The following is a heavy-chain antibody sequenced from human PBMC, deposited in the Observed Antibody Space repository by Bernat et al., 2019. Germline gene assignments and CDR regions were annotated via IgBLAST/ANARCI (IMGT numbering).Heavy chain of an antibody. CDR3: ARGGSSDYTLGAYDI. D-gene: IGHD3-22*01. CDR2: ISSSSSYI. J-gene: IGHJ3*02. CDR1: GFTFSSYS. V-gene: IGHV3-21*01. Sequence: EVQLVESGGGLVKPGGSLRLSCAASGFTFSSYSMNWVRQAPGKGLEWVSSISSSSSYIYYADSVKGRFTISRDNAKNSLYLQMNSLRAEDTAVYFCARGGSSDYTLGAYDIWGQGTMVTVSS.